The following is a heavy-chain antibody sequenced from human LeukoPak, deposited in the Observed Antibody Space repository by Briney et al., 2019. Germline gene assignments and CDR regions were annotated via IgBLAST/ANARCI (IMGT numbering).Heavy chain of an antibody. J-gene: IGHJ4*02. V-gene: IGHV4-31*03. CDR2: IYYSGST. CDR3: ARVGDSYDYGDYGTRRSKYYFDY. Sequence: MPSETLSLTCTVSGGSISSGGYYWSWIRQHPGKGLEWIGYIYYSGSTYYNPSLKSRVTISVDTSKNQFSLKLSSVTAADTAVYYCARVGDSYDYGDYGTRRSKYYFDYWGQGTLVTVSS. D-gene: IGHD4-17*01. CDR1: GGSISSGGYY.